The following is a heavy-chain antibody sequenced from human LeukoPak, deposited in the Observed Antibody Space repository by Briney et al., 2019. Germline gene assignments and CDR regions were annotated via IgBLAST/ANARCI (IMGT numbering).Heavy chain of an antibody. CDR1: GGTFSSYA. CDR3: ARAPGGIAAAGYYYYYYMDV. Sequence: GASVKVSCRASGGTFSSYAISWVRQAPGQGLEWMGGIIPIFGTANYAQKFQGRVTITADESTSTAYMELSSLRSEDTAVYYCARAPGGIAAAGYYYYYYMDVWGKGTTVTVSS. J-gene: IGHJ6*03. CDR2: IIPIFGTA. D-gene: IGHD6-13*01. V-gene: IGHV1-69*13.